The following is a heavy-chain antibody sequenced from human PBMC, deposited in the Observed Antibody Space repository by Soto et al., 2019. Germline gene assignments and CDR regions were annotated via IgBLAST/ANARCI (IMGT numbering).Heavy chain of an antibody. CDR1: GLTVSGKKY. V-gene: IGHV3-53*01. CDR2: LYDVDGT. CDR3: ATWHEREHAYDV. D-gene: IGHD1-1*01. Sequence: ESGGGLIQPGESLRLSCAAFGLTVSGKKYVAWVRQAPGKGLEWVSALYDVDGTYYADSLEGRFTTSTDSSKTTVYLQMNDLRPDDTAVYYCATWHEREHAYDVWGQGTTVTVSS. J-gene: IGHJ3*01.